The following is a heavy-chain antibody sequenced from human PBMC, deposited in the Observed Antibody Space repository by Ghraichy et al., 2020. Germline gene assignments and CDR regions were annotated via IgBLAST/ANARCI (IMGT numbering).Heavy chain of an antibody. D-gene: IGHD3-16*01. CDR2: ISSRSNYV. V-gene: IGHV3-21*01. J-gene: IGHJ4*02. CDR1: GFIFSGYS. Sequence: GGSLRLSCAASGFIFSGYSINWVRQAPGRGLEWVSSISSRSNYVYYADSVKGRFTISRDNARNSLYLQMNSLRAEDTAVYYCVRDPMGTPGGIYYFDYWGPGTLVTVSS. CDR3: VRDPMGTPGGIYYFDY.